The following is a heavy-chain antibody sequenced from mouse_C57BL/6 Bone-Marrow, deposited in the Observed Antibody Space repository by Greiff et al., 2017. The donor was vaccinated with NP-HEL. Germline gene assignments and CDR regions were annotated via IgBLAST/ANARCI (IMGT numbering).Heavy chain of an antibody. CDR1: GYSIASGYY. J-gene: IGHJ1*03. Sequence: ESGPGLVKPSQSLSLTCSVTGYSIASGYYWNWIRQFPGNKLEWMGYISYDGSNNYNPSLKNRISITRDTSKNQFFLKLNSVTTEDTATYYCAIYYGNPWYFDVWGTVTTVTVSS. CDR3: AIYYGNPWYFDV. D-gene: IGHD2-1*01. CDR2: ISYDGSN. V-gene: IGHV3-6*01.